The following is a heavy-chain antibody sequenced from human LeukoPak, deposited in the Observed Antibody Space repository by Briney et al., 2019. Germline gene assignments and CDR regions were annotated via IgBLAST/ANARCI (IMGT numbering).Heavy chain of an antibody. Sequence: GGSLRLSCAASGFTFSSYSMNWVRQAPGKGLEWVSSISSSSSYIYYADSVKGRFTISRDNAKNSLYLQMNSLRAEDTAVYCCARGGYSYGYYFDYWGQGTLVTVSS. D-gene: IGHD5-18*01. J-gene: IGHJ4*02. V-gene: IGHV3-21*01. CDR1: GFTFSSYS. CDR3: ARGGYSYGYYFDY. CDR2: ISSSSSYI.